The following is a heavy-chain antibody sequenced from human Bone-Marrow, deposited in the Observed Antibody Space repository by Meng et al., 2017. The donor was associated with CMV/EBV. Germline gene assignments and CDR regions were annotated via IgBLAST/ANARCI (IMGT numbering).Heavy chain of an antibody. CDR3: AKPYSSSINRYFDY. V-gene: IGHV3-23*01. J-gene: IGHJ4*02. D-gene: IGHD6-6*01. CDR1: GFTFSSYA. CDR2: ISDSGGNT. Sequence: GESLKISCAASGFTFSSYAMNWVRQFPGKGLECVSTISDSGGNTYYGDSVKGRFTISRDNSKNTLYLQMNSLRTEDTAVYYCAKPYSSSINRYFDYWGQGTLVTVSS.